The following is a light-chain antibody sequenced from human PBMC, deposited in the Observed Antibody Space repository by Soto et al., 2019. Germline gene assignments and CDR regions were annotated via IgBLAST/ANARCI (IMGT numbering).Light chain of an antibody. CDR3: KSYAGSNTYV. CDR1: KNDIGVYDF. Sequence: QSVLTHPPSASGSPGQSVTISCTGTKNDIGVYDFVSWYQHHPGKAPGLIIYEVVQRPSGVPDRFSGSKSGNTASLTVSGLQAADEADYFCKSYAGSNTYVFGSGTKVTVL. V-gene: IGLV2-8*01. CDR2: EVV. J-gene: IGLJ1*01.